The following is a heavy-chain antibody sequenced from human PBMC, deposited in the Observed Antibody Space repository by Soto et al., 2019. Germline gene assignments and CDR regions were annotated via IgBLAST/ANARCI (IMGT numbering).Heavy chain of an antibody. V-gene: IGHV1-46*04. CDR1: GYTFTNYC. D-gene: IGHD1-1*01. Sequence: ASVKVSCKXSGYTFTNYCLHWVRQAPGQGLEWVGMINPSARSASYAQKLRGRLTMDRDTSTTTVYMELSRLTFEDTAVYFCARDNSAANGVLDHWGQGTLVTVSS. CDR3: ARDNSAANGVLDH. J-gene: IGHJ4*02. CDR2: INPSARSA.